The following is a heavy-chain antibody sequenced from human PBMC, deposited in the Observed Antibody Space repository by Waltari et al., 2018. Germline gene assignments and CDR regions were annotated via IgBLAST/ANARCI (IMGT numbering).Heavy chain of an antibody. CDR3: ARGMVDNWFDP. CDR2: IYYSGST. Sequence: QVQLQESGPGLVKPSETLSLTCTVSGGSISSSSYYWGWIRQPPGKGLEWIGSIYYSGSTYYNPSLKSRVTIAVDTSKNQFSLKLSSVTAADTAVYYCARGMVDNWFDPWGQGTLVTVSS. V-gene: IGHV4-39*07. J-gene: IGHJ5*02. CDR1: GGSISSSSYY. D-gene: IGHD3-10*01.